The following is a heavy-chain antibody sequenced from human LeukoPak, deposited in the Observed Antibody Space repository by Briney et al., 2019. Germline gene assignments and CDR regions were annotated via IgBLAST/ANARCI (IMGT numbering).Heavy chain of an antibody. CDR1: GGSISSSGYY. V-gene: IGHV4-39*01. J-gene: IGHJ4*02. CDR2: ISSGGST. CDR3: ARGSGGGPYTLYYFDY. D-gene: IGHD1-26*01. Sequence: SETLSLTCTVSGGSISSSGYYWGWIRQPPGKGLEWIGSISSGGSTHYIPSLKSRVTISVDTSKNQFSLKLSSVTAADTAVYYCARGSGGGPYTLYYFDYWGQGTLVTVSS.